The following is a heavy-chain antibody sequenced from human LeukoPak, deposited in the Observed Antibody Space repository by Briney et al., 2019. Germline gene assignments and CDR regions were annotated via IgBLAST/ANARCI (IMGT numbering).Heavy chain of an antibody. CDR2: IIGSGGST. CDR3: AKTQGYCSSTSCYVDGMDV. CDR1: GFTFSSYA. V-gene: IGHV3-23*01. Sequence: GGSLRLSCAPSGFTFSSYAMSWVRPAPERGLEWVSAIIGSGGSTYYAHSVKGRFTISRDNSKNTLYLQMNSLRAEDTAVYYCAKTQGYCSSTSCYVDGMDVWGQGTTVTVSS. D-gene: IGHD2-2*01. J-gene: IGHJ6*02.